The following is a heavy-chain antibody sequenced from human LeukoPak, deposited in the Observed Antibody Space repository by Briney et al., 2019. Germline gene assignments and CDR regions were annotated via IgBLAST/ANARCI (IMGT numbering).Heavy chain of an antibody. CDR3: AREMLAAVAAQS. D-gene: IGHD6-19*01. V-gene: IGHV3-21*01. CDR1: GFTFSSYS. CDR2: ITSSSSYI. J-gene: IGHJ5*02. Sequence: GGSLRLSCAAAGFTFSSYSMNWVRQAPGKGLEWVSSITSSSSYIYYADSVKGRFTISRDNAKNSLYLQMNSLRAEDTAVYYCAREMLAAVAAQSWGQGTLVTVSS.